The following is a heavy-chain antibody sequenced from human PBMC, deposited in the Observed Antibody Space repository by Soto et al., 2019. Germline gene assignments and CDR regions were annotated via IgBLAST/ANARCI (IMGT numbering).Heavy chain of an antibody. D-gene: IGHD3-10*01. CDR1: GFTFSSYA. V-gene: IGHV3-30-3*01. J-gene: IGHJ4*02. Sequence: GGSLRLSCAASGFTFSSYAMHWVRQAPGKGLEWVAVISYDGSNKYYADSVKGRFTISRDNSKNTLYLQMNSLRAEDTAVYYCATLREGPEFEFDYWGQGTLVTVS. CDR3: ATLREGPEFEFDY. CDR2: ISYDGSNK.